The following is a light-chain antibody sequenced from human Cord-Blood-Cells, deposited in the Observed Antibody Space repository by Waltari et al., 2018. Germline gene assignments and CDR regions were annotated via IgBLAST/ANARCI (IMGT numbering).Light chain of an antibody. CDR3: SSYTSSSTFV. CDR2: DVS. V-gene: IGLV2-14*01. Sequence: QSALTQPASVSGSPGQSITISCTGTSSDVGGYNYVSWYQQHPGKAPKLMIYDVSKRPSGVSNRFSGSKSGKTASLTISGLQAGDEADYYCSSYTSSSTFVFGGGTKLTVL. CDR1: SSDVGGYNY. J-gene: IGLJ3*02.